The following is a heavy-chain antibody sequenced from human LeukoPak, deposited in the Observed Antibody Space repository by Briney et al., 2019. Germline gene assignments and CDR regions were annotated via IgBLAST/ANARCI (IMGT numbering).Heavy chain of an antibody. Sequence: GASVTVSCKASGGTFSSYAISWVRQAPGQGLEWMGWINTDTGNPTYAQGFTGRFVISLDTSVSTAYLQISSLKAEDTAVYYCARGTSGLVTTNDYWGQGTLVTVSS. J-gene: IGHJ4*02. V-gene: IGHV7-4-1*02. CDR2: INTDTGNP. CDR3: ARGTSGLVTTNDY. CDR1: GGTFSSYA. D-gene: IGHD3/OR15-3a*01.